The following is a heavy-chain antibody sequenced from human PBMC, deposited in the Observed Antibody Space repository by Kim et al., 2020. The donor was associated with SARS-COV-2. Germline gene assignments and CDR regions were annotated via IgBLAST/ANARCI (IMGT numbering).Heavy chain of an antibody. J-gene: IGHJ5*02. CDR3: AKVGDYDSSGVYAFFRS. Sequence: SVEGRFTISRDNAKNTLYLQMNGLRTEDTAVYYCAKVGDYDSSGVYAFFRSWGQGTRVTVSS. V-gene: IGHV3-74*01. D-gene: IGHD3-22*01.